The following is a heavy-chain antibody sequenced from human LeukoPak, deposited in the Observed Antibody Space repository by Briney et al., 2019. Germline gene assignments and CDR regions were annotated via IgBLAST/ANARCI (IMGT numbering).Heavy chain of an antibody. CDR1: GFTFSDNY. J-gene: IGHJ4*02. CDR2: ISSSGSI. Sequence: GGSLRLSCAASGFTFSDNYMSWIRQAPGKGLEWVSYISSSGSIYYADSVKGRFTISRDNAKNSLYLQMNSLRAEDTAVYYCARYNGYDDEGEYFDYWGQGTLVTVSS. D-gene: IGHD5-12*01. CDR3: ARYNGYDDEGEYFDY. V-gene: IGHV3-11*04.